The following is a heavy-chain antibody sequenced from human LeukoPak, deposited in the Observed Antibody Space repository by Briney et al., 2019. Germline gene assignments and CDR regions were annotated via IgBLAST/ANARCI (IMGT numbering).Heavy chain of an antibody. D-gene: IGHD6-6*01. CDR3: ARDRRGFDL. J-gene: IGHJ2*01. CDR2: IYYSGST. Sequence: SETLSLTCTVSGGFISSYYWSWIRQPPGKGLEWIGYIYYSGSTNYNPSLKSRVTISVDTSKNQFSLKLSSVTAADTAVYYCARDRRGFDLWGRGTLVTVSS. CDR1: GGFISSYY. V-gene: IGHV4-59*01.